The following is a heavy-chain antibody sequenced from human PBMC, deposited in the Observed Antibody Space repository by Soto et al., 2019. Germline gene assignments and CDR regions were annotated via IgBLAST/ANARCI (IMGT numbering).Heavy chain of an antibody. CDR3: ERNRTGTTYGGMDV. CDR2: IHSGGDT. D-gene: IGHD1-7*01. Sequence: EVQLVESGGDLVQPGGSLRLSCAASGFAVSSNYMTWVRQAPGKGLDWVSVIHSGGDTHYADSVRGRFTISRDNSKNTLYIPMNSLRAEDTAVYYCERNRTGTTYGGMDVWGQGTTVTVSS. CDR1: GFAVSSNY. J-gene: IGHJ6*02. V-gene: IGHV3-66*01.